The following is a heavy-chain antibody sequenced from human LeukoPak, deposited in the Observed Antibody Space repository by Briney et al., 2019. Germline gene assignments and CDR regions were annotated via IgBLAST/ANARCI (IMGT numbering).Heavy chain of an antibody. V-gene: IGHV1-69*13. CDR1: GGTFISYA. CDR2: IIPIFGTA. J-gene: IGHJ5*02. CDR3: ARGIPMYSNWNWFDP. Sequence: SVKVSCKASGGTFISYAISWVRQAPGQGLEWMGGIIPIFGTANYAQKFQGRVTITADESTSTAYMELRSLRSDDTAVYYCARGIPMYSNWNWFDPWGQGTLVTVSS. D-gene: IGHD4-11*01.